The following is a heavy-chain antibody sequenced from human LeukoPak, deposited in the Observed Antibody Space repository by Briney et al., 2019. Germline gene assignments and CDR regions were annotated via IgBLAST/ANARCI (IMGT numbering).Heavy chain of an antibody. CDR3: ARSIYYYDSSQNERFDY. J-gene: IGHJ4*02. Sequence: GGSLRLSCAASGFTFSSYWMSWVRQAPGKGLEWVANIKQDGSEKYYVDSVKGRFTISRDNAKNSLYLQMNSLRAEDTAVYYCARSIYYYDSSQNERFDYWGQGTLVTVSS. D-gene: IGHD3-22*01. V-gene: IGHV3-7*01. CDR2: IKQDGSEK. CDR1: GFTFSSYW.